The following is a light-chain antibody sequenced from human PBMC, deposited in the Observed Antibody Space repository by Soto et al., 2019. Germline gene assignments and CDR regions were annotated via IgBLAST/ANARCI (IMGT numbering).Light chain of an antibody. Sequence: QSVLTQPASVSGSPGQSITISCTGTSSDVGGYNYVSWYQHHPGKAPKLMIYQVSNRPSGVSNRFSGSKSGNTASLSISGLQAEDEADYYCSSYIGTNTYVFGTGTKPTVL. V-gene: IGLV2-14*01. CDR3: SSYIGTNTYV. J-gene: IGLJ1*01. CDR1: SSDVGGYNY. CDR2: QVS.